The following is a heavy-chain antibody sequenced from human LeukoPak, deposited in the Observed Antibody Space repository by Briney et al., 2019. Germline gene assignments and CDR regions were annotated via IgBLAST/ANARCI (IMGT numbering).Heavy chain of an antibody. V-gene: IGHV3-73*01. CDR1: GFTFSGSA. CDR3: ASGGFCTSTSCYGEN. CDR2: IRSKANSYAT. D-gene: IGHD2-2*01. J-gene: IGHJ4*02. Sequence: GGSLRLSCAASGFTFSGSAMHWVRQATGKGLEWVGRIRSKANSYATAYAASVKGRFTISRDDSKNTAYLQMDSLKTEDTAVYYCASGGFCTSTSCYGENWGQGTLVTVSS.